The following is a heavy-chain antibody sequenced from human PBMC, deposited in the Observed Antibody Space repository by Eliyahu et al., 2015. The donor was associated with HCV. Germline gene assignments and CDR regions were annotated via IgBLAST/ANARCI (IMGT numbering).Heavy chain of an antibody. V-gene: IGHV1-2*02. CDR2: INPKTGGT. CDR3: AGEKYTSNRKELDY. D-gene: IGHD1-14*01. J-gene: IGHJ4*02. Sequence: QVQLVQSGTEVQKPGASVKVSCKSSTYPLTDYFIHWVQQAPGKGLQWMGGINPKTGGTVYAQKFLGRVIMTRDTSINTVYMELKRLAYDDTAIYYCAGEKYTSNRKELDYWGQGVLVTVSS. CDR1: TYPLTDYF.